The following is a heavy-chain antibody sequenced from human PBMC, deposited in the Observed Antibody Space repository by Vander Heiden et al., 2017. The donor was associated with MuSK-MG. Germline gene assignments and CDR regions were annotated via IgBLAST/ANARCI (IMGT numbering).Heavy chain of an antibody. CDR2: INPIFGTA. CDR3: ARDRRDGYNYYYYYYGMDV. CDR1: GGTFSSYA. J-gene: IGHJ6*02. Sequence: QVQLVQSGAEVKKPGSSVKVSCKASGGTFSSYAISGGGQAPGQGLEWMGGINPIFGTANYAQKFQTRVTITADESTSTAYMELSSLRSEDTAEYYCARDRRDGYNYYYYYYGMDVWGQGTTVTVSS. D-gene: IGHD5-12*01. V-gene: IGHV1-69*01.